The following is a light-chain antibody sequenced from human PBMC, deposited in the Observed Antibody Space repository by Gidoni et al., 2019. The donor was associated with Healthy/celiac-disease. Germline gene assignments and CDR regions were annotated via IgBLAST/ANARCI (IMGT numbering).Light chain of an antibody. CDR1: QSVSSN. J-gene: IGKJ1*01. CDR3: QQYNNWPPWT. Sequence: EIVMKQSPATLSVTAGERATLTCRASQSVSSNLAWYQQKPGLAPRLLIYGASTRATGIPARFSGSGSWTEFTLTISSLQSEDFAVYYCQQYNNWPPWTFGPRDQGGNQT. V-gene: IGKV3-15*01. CDR2: GAS.